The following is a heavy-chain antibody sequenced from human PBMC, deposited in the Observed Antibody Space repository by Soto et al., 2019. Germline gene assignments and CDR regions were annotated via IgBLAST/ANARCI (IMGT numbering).Heavy chain of an antibody. V-gene: IGHV3-33*01. J-gene: IGHJ4*02. CDR2: IWYDGSNK. CDR1: GFTFSSYG. Sequence: PGGSLRLSCAASGFTFSSYGMHWVRQAPGKGLEWVAVIWYDGSNKYYADSVKGRFTISRDNSKNTLYLQMNSLRAEDTAVYYCARDGPRYYDILTGYSGFDYWGQGTLVTVSS. D-gene: IGHD3-9*01. CDR3: ARDGPRYYDILTGYSGFDY.